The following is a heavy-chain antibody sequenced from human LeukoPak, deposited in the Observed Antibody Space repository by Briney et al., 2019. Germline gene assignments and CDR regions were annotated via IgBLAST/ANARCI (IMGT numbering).Heavy chain of an antibody. CDR1: SFLFNDYS. CDR3: ARDHRYAFDI. J-gene: IGHJ4*02. CDR2: IGISSGNK. V-gene: IGHV3-48*01. Sequence: GGSQTLLCAASSFLFNDYSMNWLRQARGRALEGISYIGISSGNKKYADPVKGRFTISRDKARNSLYLKKKSLSGEDAAVYYCARDHRYAFDIWGEGTL. D-gene: IGHD5-12*01.